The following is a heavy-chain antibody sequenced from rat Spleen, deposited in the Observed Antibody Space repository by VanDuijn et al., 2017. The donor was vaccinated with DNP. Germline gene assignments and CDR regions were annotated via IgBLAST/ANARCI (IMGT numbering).Heavy chain of an antibody. CDR3: ATRGYNSDYFDY. J-gene: IGHJ2*01. Sequence: VQLKELGPGLVQPSQTLSLTCTVSGFSLTRYGVSWVRQFPGKGLEWVATISTSGGRTFYRDSVKGRFTISRDNSKNTQYLQMDSLRSEDTATYYCATRGYNSDYFDYWGQGVMVTVSS. D-gene: IGHD4-3*01. CDR1: GFSLTRYG. V-gene: IGHV5S13*01. CDR2: ISTSGGRT.